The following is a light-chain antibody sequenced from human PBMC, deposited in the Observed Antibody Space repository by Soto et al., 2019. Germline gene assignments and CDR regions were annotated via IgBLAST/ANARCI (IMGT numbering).Light chain of an antibody. CDR1: SSDVGGYNY. Sequence: QSALTQPASVSGSPGQSITISCTGTSSDVGGYNYVSWYQQHPGKAPKLMIYEVSNRPSGVSNRFSGSKSGNTASLTISGVQAEDEADYYCSSYTSGSTWVFGGGTKHTVL. V-gene: IGLV2-14*01. CDR2: EVS. J-gene: IGLJ3*02. CDR3: SSYTSGSTWV.